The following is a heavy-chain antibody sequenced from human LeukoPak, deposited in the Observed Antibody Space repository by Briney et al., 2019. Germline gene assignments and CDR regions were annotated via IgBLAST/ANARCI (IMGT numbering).Heavy chain of an antibody. D-gene: IGHD2-2*01. Sequence: ASVKVSCKASGYTFTGYYMHWVRQAPGQGLEWMGWINPNSGGTNYAQKFQGRVTMTRDTSISTAYMELSRLRSDDTAVYYCARGARSTSHPRSFWDYWGQGTLVTVSS. V-gene: IGHV1-2*02. CDR3: ARGARSTSHPRSFWDY. CDR1: GYTFTGYY. CDR2: INPNSGGT. J-gene: IGHJ4*02.